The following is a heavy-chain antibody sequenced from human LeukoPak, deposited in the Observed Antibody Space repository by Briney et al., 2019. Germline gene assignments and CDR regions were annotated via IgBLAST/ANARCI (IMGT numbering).Heavy chain of an antibody. J-gene: IGHJ5*02. Sequence: GGPLRLSCAASGFTFSSYGMHWVRQAPGKGLEWVAVIWYDGSNKYYADSVKGRFTISRDNSKNTLYLQMNSLRAEDTAVYYCARVHVPAAILNWLDPWGQGTLVTVSS. D-gene: IGHD2-2*01. CDR1: GFTFSSYG. V-gene: IGHV3-33*01. CDR2: IWYDGSNK. CDR3: ARVHVPAAILNWLDP.